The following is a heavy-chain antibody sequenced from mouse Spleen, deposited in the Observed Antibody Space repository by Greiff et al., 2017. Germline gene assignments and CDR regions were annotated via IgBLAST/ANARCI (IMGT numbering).Heavy chain of an antibody. V-gene: IGHV5-17*02. CDR2: ISSGSSTI. CDR3: ARRIYYGYDVGYAMDY. CDR1: GFTFSSFG. D-gene: IGHD2-2*01. Sequence: EVMLVESGGGLVQPGGSRKLSCAASGFTFSSFGMHWVRQAPEKGLEWVAYISSGSSTIYYADTVKGRFTISRDNPKNTLFLQMTSLRSEDTAMYYCARRIYYGYDVGYAMDYRGQGTTLTVSS. J-gene: IGHJ2*01.